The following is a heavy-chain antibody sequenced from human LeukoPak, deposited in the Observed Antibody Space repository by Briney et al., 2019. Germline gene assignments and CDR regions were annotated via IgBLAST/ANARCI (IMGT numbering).Heavy chain of an antibody. CDR3: ARRDILTGYDDY. J-gene: IGHJ4*02. CDR1: GGSISSYY. D-gene: IGHD3-9*01. V-gene: IGHV4-4*07. CDR2: ISTSGST. Sequence: SETLSLTCTVSGGSISSYYWSWIRQPAGKGLESIGHISTSGSTNYNPSLKSRVTMSVDTSKNQFSLKLSSVTAADTAVYYCARRDILTGYDDYWGQGTLVTVSS.